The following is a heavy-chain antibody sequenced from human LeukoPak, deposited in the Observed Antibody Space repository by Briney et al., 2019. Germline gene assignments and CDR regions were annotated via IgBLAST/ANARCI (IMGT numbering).Heavy chain of an antibody. CDR1: RFTFENYA. Sequence: PGASLRLSCVASRFTFENYAMHWVRQAPGKGLEWVTLISHDGSKKYYADSVKGRFTISRDNSKNTLYLQMNNLGAEDTAVYYCATGGGADYFDYWGQGTLVTVSS. J-gene: IGHJ4*02. CDR3: ATGGGADYFDY. V-gene: IGHV3-30*04. CDR2: ISHDGSKK. D-gene: IGHD1-26*01.